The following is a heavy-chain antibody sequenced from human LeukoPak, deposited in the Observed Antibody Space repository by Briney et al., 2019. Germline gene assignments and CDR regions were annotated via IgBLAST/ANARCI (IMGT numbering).Heavy chain of an antibody. Sequence: GGSLRLSCAASGFTFSSYAMHWVRQAPGKGLEWVALISYDGSNKYYADSVKGRFTISRDNSKNTLYLQMNSLRAEDTAVYYCARAYCSGGSCNDYWGQGTLVTVSS. CDR2: ISYDGSNK. J-gene: IGHJ4*02. V-gene: IGHV3-30-3*01. D-gene: IGHD2-15*01. CDR1: GFTFSSYA. CDR3: ARAYCSGGSCNDY.